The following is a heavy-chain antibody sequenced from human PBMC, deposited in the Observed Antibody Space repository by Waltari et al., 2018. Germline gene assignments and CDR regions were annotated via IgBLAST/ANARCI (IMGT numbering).Heavy chain of an antibody. Sequence: EVQLLESGCGLVQPGGSLRLSCAASGFPFSSYAMSWVRPAPGKGLEWVSAISGSGGSTYYADSVKGRFTISRDNSKNTLYLQMNSLRAEDTAVYYCAKDLLGIRLRYFDYWGQGTLVTVSS. J-gene: IGHJ4*02. CDR1: GFPFSSYA. CDR2: ISGSGGST. D-gene: IGHD7-27*01. CDR3: AKDLLGIRLRYFDY. V-gene: IGHV3-23*01.